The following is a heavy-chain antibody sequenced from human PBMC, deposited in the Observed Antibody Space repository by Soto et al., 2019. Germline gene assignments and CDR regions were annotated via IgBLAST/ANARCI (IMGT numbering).Heavy chain of an antibody. V-gene: IGHV1-3*01. CDR1: GYTFSTYS. D-gene: IGHD1-1*01. CDR2: LNGGTGQT. CDR3: ARGKGMEENYFYYGLDI. J-gene: IGHJ6*02. Sequence: ASVKVSCKASGYTFSTYSMHWVRQAPGQSLEWMGWLNGGTGQTRYSQKFQDRVIITRDTSASTGYMELSSLTSEDTAVYYCARGKGMEENYFYYGLDIWGQGTTVTVSS.